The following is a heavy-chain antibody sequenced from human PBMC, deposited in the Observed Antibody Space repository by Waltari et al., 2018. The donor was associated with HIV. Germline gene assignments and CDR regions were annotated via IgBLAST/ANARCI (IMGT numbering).Heavy chain of an antibody. J-gene: IGHJ3*02. CDR1: GFPFRHYA. V-gene: IGHV3-23*01. CDR2: ISGDGGST. D-gene: IGHD3-22*01. CDR3: AKEEIIVITEAFDS. Sequence: EVQLLESGGGLVQPGGSLRLSCAASGFPFRHYAMSWVRQAPGKGVGWVLRISGDGGSTNYADSVKGRFTVSRDNAKDTLCLKMNSMRAEDTAVYNCAKEEIIVITEAFDSWGQGTMVIVSS.